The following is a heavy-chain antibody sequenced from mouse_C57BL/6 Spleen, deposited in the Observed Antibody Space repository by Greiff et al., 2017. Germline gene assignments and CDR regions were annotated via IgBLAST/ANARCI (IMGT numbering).Heavy chain of an antibody. J-gene: IGHJ4*01. CDR2: IDPSDSYT. CDR3: ARSGDTGWGY. V-gene: IGHV1-59*01. Sequence: QVQLQQPGAELVRPGTSVKLSCKASGYTFTSYWMHWVKQRPGQGLEWIGVIDPSDSYTNYNQKFKGKATLTVDTSSSTAYMQLSSLTSEDSAVYCCARSGDTGWGYWGQGTSVTVSS. CDR1: GYTFTSYW. D-gene: IGHD3-1*01.